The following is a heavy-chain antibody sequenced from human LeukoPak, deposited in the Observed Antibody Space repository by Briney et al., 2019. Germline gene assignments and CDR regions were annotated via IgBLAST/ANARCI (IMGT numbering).Heavy chain of an antibody. Sequence: SETLSLTCTVSGGSISSYYWSWIRQPPGKGLEWIGYIYYSGGPKYNPSLKSRVTISVDTSKNQFSLKLSSVTAADTAVYYCARRSYSASYYLDYWAQGTLVTVSS. D-gene: IGHD1-26*01. CDR3: ARRSYSASYYLDY. J-gene: IGHJ4*02. CDR1: GGSISSYY. CDR2: IYYSGGP. V-gene: IGHV4-59*01.